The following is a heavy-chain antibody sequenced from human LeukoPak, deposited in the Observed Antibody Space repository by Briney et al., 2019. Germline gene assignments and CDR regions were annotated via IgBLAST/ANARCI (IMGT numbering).Heavy chain of an antibody. CDR1: GGSISSFY. J-gene: IGHJ4*02. CDR3: ARGYSGSYGRFDY. D-gene: IGHD1-26*01. Sequence: SETLSLTCTASGGSISSFYWSWIRQPPGKGLEWIGYIYYSGNTNYNPSLKSRVTISVDTSKNQFSLKLSSVTAADTAVYYCARGYSGSYGRFDYWGQGTLATVSS. CDR2: IYYSGNT. V-gene: IGHV4-59*01.